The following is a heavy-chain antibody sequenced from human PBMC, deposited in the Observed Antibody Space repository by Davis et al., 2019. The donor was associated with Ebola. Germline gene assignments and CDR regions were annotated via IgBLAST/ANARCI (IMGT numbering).Heavy chain of an antibody. CDR3: ARGDGYNFWDF. CDR1: GFTFSSYA. D-gene: IGHD5-24*01. J-gene: IGHJ4*02. V-gene: IGHV3-30-3*01. Sequence: PGGSLRPSCAASGFTFSSYAMHWVRHAPRKGLERVAVISYDGSNKYYADSVKGRFTISRDNSKNTLYLQMNSLRAEDTAVYYCARGDGYNFWDFWGQGTLVTVSS. CDR2: ISYDGSNK.